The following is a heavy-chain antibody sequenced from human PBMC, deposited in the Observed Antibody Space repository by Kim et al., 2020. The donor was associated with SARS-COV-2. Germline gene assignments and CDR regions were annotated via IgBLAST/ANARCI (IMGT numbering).Heavy chain of an antibody. CDR3: VRDRMGGAFDI. D-gene: IGHD2-15*01. Sequence: GGSLRLSCATSGFTFSAYDMNWVRQAPGKGLEWLAFITKSSATIYYADSVQGRFTISRHNAKNSLYLQMNSLRAEDTALYYCVRDRMGGAFDIWGLGTMV. V-gene: IGHV3-48*01. CDR2: ITKSSATI. J-gene: IGHJ3*02. CDR1: GFTFSAYD.